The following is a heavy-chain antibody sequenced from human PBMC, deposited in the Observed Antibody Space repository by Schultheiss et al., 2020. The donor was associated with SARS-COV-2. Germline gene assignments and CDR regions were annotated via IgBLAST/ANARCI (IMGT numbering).Heavy chain of an antibody. CDR2: ISYDGSNK. V-gene: IGHV3-30*04. Sequence: GGSLRLSCAASGFTFSSYAMHWVRQAPGKGLEWVAVISYDGSNKYYADSVKGRFTISRDNSKNTLYLQMNSLRAEDTAVYYCAKGTMITFGGVIDPIGYWGQGTLVTVSS. CDR1: GFTFSSYA. D-gene: IGHD3-16*02. J-gene: IGHJ4*02. CDR3: AKGTMITFGGVIDPIGY.